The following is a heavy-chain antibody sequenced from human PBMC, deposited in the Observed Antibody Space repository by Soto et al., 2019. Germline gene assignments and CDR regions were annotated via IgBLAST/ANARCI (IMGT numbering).Heavy chain of an antibody. CDR1: GGSISSYY. Sequence: SETLSLTCTVSGGSISSYYWSWIRQPPGKGLEWILYIYYSGRKNYNPSLKSLVTISVDTSKNQFSLKLSSVTAADTAVYYCERGLIYDFWSGYYTGYYGIDXWGQRTTVT. CDR3: ERGLIYDFWSGYYTGYYGIDX. CDR2: IYYSGRK. V-gene: IGHV4-59*01. J-gene: IGHJ6*01. D-gene: IGHD3-3*01.